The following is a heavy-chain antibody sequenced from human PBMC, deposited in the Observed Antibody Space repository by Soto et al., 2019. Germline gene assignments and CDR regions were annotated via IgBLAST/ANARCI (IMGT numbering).Heavy chain of an antibody. CDR2: ISAYNGNT. V-gene: IGHV1-18*01. CDR3: ARILPDGGSSSWLDY. Sequence: QVQLVQSGAEVKKPGASVKVSCKASGYTFTSYGISWVRQAPGQGLEWMGWISAYNGNTNYAQKLQGRVTMTTDTSXXTAYMELRSLRSDDTAVYYCARILPDGGSSSWLDYWGQGTLVTVSS. J-gene: IGHJ4*02. D-gene: IGHD6-13*01. CDR1: GYTFTSYG.